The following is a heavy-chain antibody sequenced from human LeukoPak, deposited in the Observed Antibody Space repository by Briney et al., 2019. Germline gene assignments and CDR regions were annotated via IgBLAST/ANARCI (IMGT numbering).Heavy chain of an antibody. CDR3: ARQGWNVDIFFHMDV. D-gene: IGHD1-1*01. CDR2: IYFSGST. V-gene: IGHV4-39*01. Sequence: SETLSLTCTVSGGSISSSSYYWGWIRQPPGKGLEWIGSIYFSGSTYYNPSLKSRLTISVDTSKNQFSLKLSSVTAADTAVYYCARQGWNVDIFFHMDVWGKGTTVTISS. J-gene: IGHJ6*03. CDR1: GGSISSSSYY.